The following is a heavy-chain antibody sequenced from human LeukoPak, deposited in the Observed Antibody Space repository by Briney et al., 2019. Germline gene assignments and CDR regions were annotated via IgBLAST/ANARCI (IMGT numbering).Heavy chain of an antibody. CDR2: IYSGGST. CDR1: GFTVSSNY. Sequence: PGGSLRLSCAASGFTVSSNYMGWVRQAPGKGLEWVAVIYSGGSTYYADSVRGRFTVSRDNSKNTLYLQMNGLRAEDTAVYHCAIAPNPHYLDYWGQGTLVTVSS. V-gene: IGHV3-53*01. J-gene: IGHJ4*02. CDR3: AIAPNPHYLDY.